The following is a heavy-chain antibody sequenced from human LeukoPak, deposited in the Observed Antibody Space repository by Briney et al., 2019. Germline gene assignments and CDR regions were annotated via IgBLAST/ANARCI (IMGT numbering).Heavy chain of an antibody. D-gene: IGHD3-22*01. J-gene: IGHJ3*02. CDR3: ARPITMIVVVDSSLAFDI. CDR1: GYSFTSYW. V-gene: IGHV5-51*01. Sequence: PGESLKISCKGSGYSFTSYWIGWVRQMPGKGLEWMGIIYPGDSDTRYSPSFQGQVTISADKSISTAYLQWSSLKASDTAMYYCARPITMIVVVDSSLAFDIWGQGTMLTVSS. CDR2: IYPGDSDT.